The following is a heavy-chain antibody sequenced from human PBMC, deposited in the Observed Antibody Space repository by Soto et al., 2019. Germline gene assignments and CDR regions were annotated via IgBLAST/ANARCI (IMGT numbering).Heavy chain of an antibody. V-gene: IGHV1-69*13. CDR3: ARDVPGFDH. Sequence: SVKVSCKASGWTFSSYAISWVRQARGQGLEWMGGIIPIFGAANYAQKFQGRVTITADESTSTAYMELSSLRSEDTAVYYCARDVPGFDHWGQGTLVTVSS. CDR2: IIPIFGAA. J-gene: IGHJ4*02. CDR1: GWTFSSYA.